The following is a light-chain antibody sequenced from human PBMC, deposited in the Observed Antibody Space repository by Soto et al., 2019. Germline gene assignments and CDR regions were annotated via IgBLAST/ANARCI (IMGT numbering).Light chain of an antibody. Sequence: QSALTQPASVSGSPGQSITISCTGTSSDVGGYNYVSWYQQHPGEAPKLMIYDVSNRPSGVSNRFSGSKSGNTASLTISGLQAEDEADYYCSSYTSSSTQVVFGGGTKVTVL. CDR3: SSYTSSSTQVV. V-gene: IGLV2-14*01. CDR2: DVS. J-gene: IGLJ2*01. CDR1: SSDVGGYNY.